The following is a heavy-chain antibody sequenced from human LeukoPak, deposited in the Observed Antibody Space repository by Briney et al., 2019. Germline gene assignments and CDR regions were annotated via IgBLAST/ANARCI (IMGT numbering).Heavy chain of an antibody. D-gene: IGHD3-9*01. CDR2: INPNSGGT. CDR3: ARGSDILTGYYDY. CDR1: ADTFTGYY. V-gene: IGHV1-2*02. Sequence: ASVKVSCKASADTFTGYYMHWVRQAPGQGLEWMGWINPNSGGTNYAQKFQGRVTMTRDTSISTAYMELSRLRSDDTAVYYCARGSDILTGYYDYWGQGTLVTVSS. J-gene: IGHJ4*02.